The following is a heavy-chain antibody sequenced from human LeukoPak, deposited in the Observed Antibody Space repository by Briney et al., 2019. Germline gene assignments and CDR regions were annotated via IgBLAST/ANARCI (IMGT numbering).Heavy chain of an antibody. V-gene: IGHV1-2*02. D-gene: IGHD2-15*01. CDR1: RYTFTGYF. Sequence: ASVKVSCKASRYTFTGYFMHGVRQAPGQGREWKGWINPNSGGTNYAQKFQGRVTMTRDTSISTAYMELSRLRSDDTAVYYCARERPRYCSGGSCYLGYFDYWGQGTLVTVSS. CDR2: INPNSGGT. CDR3: ARERPRYCSGGSCYLGYFDY. J-gene: IGHJ4*02.